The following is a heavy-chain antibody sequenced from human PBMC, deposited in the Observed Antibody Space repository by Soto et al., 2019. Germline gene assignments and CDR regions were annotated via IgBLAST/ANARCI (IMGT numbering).Heavy chain of an antibody. CDR3: ARAPGYCSSTSCSPYFYYGVDV. CDR2: IYYSGST. J-gene: IGHJ6*02. D-gene: IGHD2-2*01. Sequence: LSLTCTVSGGSVSSGSYYWSWIRQPPGKGLEWIGYIYYSGSTNYNPSLKSRVTISVDTSKNQFSLKLSSVTAADTAVYYCARAPGYCSSTSCSPYFYYGVDVWGQGTTVTVSS. V-gene: IGHV4-61*01. CDR1: GGSVSSGSYY.